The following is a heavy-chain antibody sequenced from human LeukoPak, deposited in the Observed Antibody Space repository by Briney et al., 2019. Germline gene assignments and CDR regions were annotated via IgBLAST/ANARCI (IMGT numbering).Heavy chain of an antibody. CDR3: AREVGYQLLEGSDI. CDR2: LSGSGGTS. CDR1: GVTFSSYA. J-gene: IGHJ3*02. V-gene: IGHV3-23*01. D-gene: IGHD2-2*01. Sequence: PGGSLGLSCAASGVTFSSYAMNWVRHALERGLGRVSFLSGSGGTSCDAYSVKGTFTISSDNAKNSLSLQMNRLRAEDTDIYYCAREVGYQLLEGSDIWGQETVVTVSS.